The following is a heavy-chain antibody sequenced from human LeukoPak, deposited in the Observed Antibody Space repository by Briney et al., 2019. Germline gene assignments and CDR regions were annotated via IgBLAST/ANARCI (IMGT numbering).Heavy chain of an antibody. D-gene: IGHD6-19*01. CDR1: GFTFTHYW. V-gene: IGHV3-7*01. Sequence: GGSLRLSCAASGFTFTHYWMCWVRQAPGKGLEWVANIHQDGSEQFYLDSVEGRFTISRDNAKNSLYLQMNSLRAEDTAVYYCARDLTGSSGCIDYWGQGTLVTVSS. CDR2: IHQDGSEQ. CDR3: ARDLTGSSGCIDY. J-gene: IGHJ4*02.